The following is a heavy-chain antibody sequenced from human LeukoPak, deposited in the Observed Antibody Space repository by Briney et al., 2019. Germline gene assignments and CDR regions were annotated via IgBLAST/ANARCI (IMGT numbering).Heavy chain of an antibody. CDR2: ISYDGSNK. J-gene: IGHJ4*02. CDR1: GFTFSSYG. D-gene: IGHD7-27*01. V-gene: IGHV3-30*18. CDR3: AKVRGQAPLGPFDY. Sequence: GGSLRLSCAASGFTFSSYGMHWVSQAPGKGLEWVAVISYDGSNKYYADSVKGRFTISRDNSKNTLYLQMNSLRAEDTAVYYCAKVRGQAPLGPFDYWGQGTLVTVSS.